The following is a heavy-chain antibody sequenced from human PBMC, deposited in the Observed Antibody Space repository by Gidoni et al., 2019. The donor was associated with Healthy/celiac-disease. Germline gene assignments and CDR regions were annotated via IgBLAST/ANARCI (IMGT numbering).Heavy chain of an antibody. D-gene: IGHD3-3*01. V-gene: IGHV1-18*01. CDR2: ISAYNGNT. J-gene: IGHJ5*02. CDR3: AREDGQVGAYYDFWSGYYRYNWFDP. CDR1: GYTFTSYG. Sequence: QVQLVQSGAEVKKPGASVKVSCKASGYTFTSYGISWVRQAPGQGLEWMGWISAYNGNTNYAQKLQGRVTMTTDTSTSTAYMELRSLRSDDTAVYYCAREDGQVGAYYDFWSGYYRYNWFDPWGQGTLVTVSS.